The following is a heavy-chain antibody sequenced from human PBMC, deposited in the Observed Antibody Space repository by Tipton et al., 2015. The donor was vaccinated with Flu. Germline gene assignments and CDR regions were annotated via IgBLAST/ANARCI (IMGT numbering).Heavy chain of an antibody. CDR3: ARRDYSNYVSVPKNWFDS. CDR2: IHHSGTTY. Sequence: TLSLTCAVSGYSISSGYYWGWIRQPPGKGLEWIGNIHHSGTTYYYNPSLNSRVTISVDTSKNQFSLRLSSVTAADTAVYYCARRDYSNYVSVPKNWFDSWGQGILVTVSS. V-gene: IGHV4-38-2*01. J-gene: IGHJ5*01. CDR1: GYSISSGYY. D-gene: IGHD4-11*01.